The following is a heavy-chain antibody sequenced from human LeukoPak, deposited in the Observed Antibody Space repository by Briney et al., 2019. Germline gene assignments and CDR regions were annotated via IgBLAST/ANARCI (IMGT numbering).Heavy chain of an antibody. CDR2: IYTGGST. V-gene: IGHV3-53*01. CDR3: ARDRDIGAAGTEYGMDV. J-gene: IGHJ6*02. Sequence: RTGGSLRLSCAVSGFTVGSNYMSWVRQAPGKGLEWVSDIYTGGSTYYADSVKGRFTISRDNSKNTLYLQMNSLRAEDTAVYHCARDRDIGAAGTEYGMDVWGQGTTVTVSS. D-gene: IGHD6-13*01. CDR1: GFTVGSNY.